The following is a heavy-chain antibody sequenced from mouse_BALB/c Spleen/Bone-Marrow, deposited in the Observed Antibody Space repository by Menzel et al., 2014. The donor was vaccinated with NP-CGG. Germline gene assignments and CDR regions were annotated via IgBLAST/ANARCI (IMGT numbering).Heavy chain of an antibody. Sequence: VQLQQSGAELMKPGASVKISCKATGYTFSNLWIEWMKQRPGHGLEWIGEILPGSDSTNYHEKFKGKATFTADPSTKTVYMQLSSLTSEDSAVYYCARFRSYTMDFWGQGTSVTVSS. V-gene: IGHV1-9*01. CDR3: ARFRSYTMDF. CDR2: ILPGSDST. CDR1: GYTFSNLW. J-gene: IGHJ4*01.